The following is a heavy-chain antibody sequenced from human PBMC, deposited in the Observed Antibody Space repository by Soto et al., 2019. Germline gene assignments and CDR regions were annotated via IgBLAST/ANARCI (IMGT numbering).Heavy chain of an antibody. CDR2: ISGSGGST. CDR1: GFTFSSYA. J-gene: IGHJ4*02. V-gene: IGHV3-23*01. Sequence: GGSLRLSCAASGFTFSSYAMSWVRQAPGKGLEWVSAISGSGGSTYYADSVKGRFTISRDNSKNTLYLQMNSLRAEDTAVYYCAKSRPTLYYYGSGQYPFVYWGQGTLVTVSS. D-gene: IGHD3-10*01. CDR3: AKSRPTLYYYGSGQYPFVY.